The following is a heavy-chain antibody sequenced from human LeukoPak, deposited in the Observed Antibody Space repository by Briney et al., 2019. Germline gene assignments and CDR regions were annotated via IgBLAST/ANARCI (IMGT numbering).Heavy chain of an antibody. CDR1: GGTFISYA. J-gene: IGHJ5*02. Sequence: SVKVSCKASGGTFISYAISWVRQAPGQGLEWMGGIIPIFGTANYAQKFQGRVTITADKSTSTAYMELSSLRSEDTAVYYCARDHYSSSWYRGYWFDPWGQGTLVTVSS. D-gene: IGHD6-13*01. CDR3: ARDHYSSSWYRGYWFDP. V-gene: IGHV1-69*06. CDR2: IIPIFGTA.